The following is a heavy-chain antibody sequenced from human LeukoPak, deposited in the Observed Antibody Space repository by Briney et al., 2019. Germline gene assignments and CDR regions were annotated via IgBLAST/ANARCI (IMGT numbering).Heavy chain of an antibody. J-gene: IGHJ4*02. CDR2: IYYSGST. CDR3: ARTSVAGSSRFDY. CDR1: GGSISSYY. V-gene: IGHV4-59*01. D-gene: IGHD6-6*01. Sequence: SETLSLTCTVSGGSISSYYWSWIRQPPGKGLEWIGYIYYSGSTNYNPSLKSRVTISVDTSKNQFSLKLSSVTAADTAVCYCARTSVAGSSRFDYWGQGTLVTVSS.